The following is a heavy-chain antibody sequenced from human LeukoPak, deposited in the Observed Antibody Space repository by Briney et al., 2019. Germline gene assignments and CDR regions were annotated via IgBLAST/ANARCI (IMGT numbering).Heavy chain of an antibody. D-gene: IGHD1-26*01. V-gene: IGHV3-30*02. CDR3: GKHDSASDY. Sequence: GGSLRLSCVTSGFMFSSYGMHWVRQAPGKGLEWVAFTQSDGYGKDYRDSVKGRFTISRDNSKNTLYLQMNFLRAEDTALYYCGKHDSASDYWGQGTLVTVPS. J-gene: IGHJ4*02. CDR2: TQSDGYGK. CDR1: GFMFSSYG.